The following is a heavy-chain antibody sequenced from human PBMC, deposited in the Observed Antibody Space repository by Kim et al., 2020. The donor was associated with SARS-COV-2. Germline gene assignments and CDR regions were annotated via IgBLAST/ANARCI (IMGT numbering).Heavy chain of an antibody. Sequence: SETLSLTCTVSGGSISSGGYYWSWIRQHPGKDLEWLGYINYSGSTYSTPSLRIRVTISVDTSKNQFTLRLSSVTAADTAVYSCSSDYCGGDCYLNDFAPYFFTSWGQGTLVPFPS. CDR2: INYSGST. D-gene: IGHD2-21*02. J-gene: IGHJ4*02. V-gene: IGHV4-31*03. CDR3: SSDYCGGDCYLNDFAPYFFTS. CDR1: GGSISSGGYY.